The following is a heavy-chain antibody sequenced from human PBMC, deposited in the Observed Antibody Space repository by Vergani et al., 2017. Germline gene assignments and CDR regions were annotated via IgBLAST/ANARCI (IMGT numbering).Heavy chain of an antibody. Sequence: QVQLQQWGAGLLKPSETLSLTCAVYGGSFSGYYWSWIRQPPGKGLEWIGEINHSGSTNYNPALKSRVTISVDTSKNQFSLKLSSVTAADTAVYYCARGRKRTVTLNWFDPWGQGTLVTVSS. CDR1: GGSFSGYY. CDR3: ARGRKRTVTLNWFDP. D-gene: IGHD4-23*01. CDR2: INHSGST. V-gene: IGHV4-34*01. J-gene: IGHJ5*02.